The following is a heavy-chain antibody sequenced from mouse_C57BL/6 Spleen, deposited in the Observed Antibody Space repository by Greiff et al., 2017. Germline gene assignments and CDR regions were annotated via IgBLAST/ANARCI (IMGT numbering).Heavy chain of an antibody. CDR1: GYTFTSYW. J-gene: IGHJ1*03. CDR2: IYPGSGST. CDR3: ARAGLYWYFDV. Sequence: QVQLKQPGAELVKPGASVKMSCKASGYTFTSYWITWVKQRPGQGLEWIGDIYPGSGSTNYNEKFKGKATLTVDTSSSTAYMQLSSLTSADSAVYYCARAGLYWYFDVWGTGTTVTVSS. V-gene: IGHV1-55*01.